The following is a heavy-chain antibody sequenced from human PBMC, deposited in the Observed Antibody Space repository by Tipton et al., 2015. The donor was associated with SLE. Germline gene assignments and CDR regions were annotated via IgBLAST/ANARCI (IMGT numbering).Heavy chain of an antibody. J-gene: IGHJ3*02. V-gene: IGHV4-59*01. CDR1: GGSISSYY. CDR2: IYTSGST. CDR3: ARERGVFDSYDAFDI. D-gene: IGHD3-22*01. Sequence: TLSLTCTVSGGSISSYYWSWIRQPPGKGLEWIGYIYTSGSTNYNPSLKSRVTISVDTSKNQFSLKLSSVTAADTAVYYCARERGVFDSYDAFDIWGQGTMVTVSS.